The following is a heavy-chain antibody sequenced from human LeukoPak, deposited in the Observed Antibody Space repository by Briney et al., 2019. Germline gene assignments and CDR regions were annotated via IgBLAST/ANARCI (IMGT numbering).Heavy chain of an antibody. J-gene: IGHJ4*02. V-gene: IGHV4-61*02. CDR1: GDSISSGDYY. CDR3: ARTRITMVRGVPKFDY. CDR2: IYPSGNT. D-gene: IGHD3-10*01. Sequence: SQTLSLTCTVSGDSISSGDYYWSWIRQPAGKGLEWIGRIYPSGNTNYNPSLKSRVTISVDTSKNQFSLKLSSVTAADTAVYYCARTRITMVRGVPKFDYWGQGTLVTVSS.